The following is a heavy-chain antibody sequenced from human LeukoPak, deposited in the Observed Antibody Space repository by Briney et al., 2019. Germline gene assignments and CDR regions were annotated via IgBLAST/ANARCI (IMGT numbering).Heavy chain of an antibody. CDR2: IAINGIS. J-gene: IGHJ4*02. Sequence: PGGSLRLSCVASGFTFSTYAMTWVRQAPGKGLEWVSSIAINGISYYRESVSGRYTISRDNSNNTLYLQMNSLRPEDTAIYYCAKGGIGSSSGLDSWGQGTLVTVSS. CDR1: GFTFSTYA. V-gene: IGHV3-23*01. D-gene: IGHD5-18*01. CDR3: AKGGIGSSSGLDS.